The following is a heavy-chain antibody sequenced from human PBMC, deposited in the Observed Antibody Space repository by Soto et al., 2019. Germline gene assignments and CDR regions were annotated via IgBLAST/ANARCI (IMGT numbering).Heavy chain of an antibody. J-gene: IGHJ5*02. CDR1: GGSISSYY. V-gene: IGHV4-59*01. Sequence: PSETLSLTCTVSGGSISSYYWSWIRQPPGKGLEWIGYIYYSGSTNYNPSLKSRVTISVDTSKNQFSLKLSSVTAADTAVYYCARENYYGSGSYPNLWGQGTLVTVS. D-gene: IGHD3-10*01. CDR3: ARENYYGSGSYPNL. CDR2: IYYSGST.